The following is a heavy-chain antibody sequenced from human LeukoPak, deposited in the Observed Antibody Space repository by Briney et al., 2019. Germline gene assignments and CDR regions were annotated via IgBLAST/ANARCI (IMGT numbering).Heavy chain of an antibody. D-gene: IGHD1-26*01. J-gene: IGHJ3*02. CDR2: ISSSSSYI. Sequence: PGGSLRLSCAASGVTFSSYGMHWVRQAPGKGLEWVSSISSSSSYIYYADSVKGRFTISRDNSKNTLYLQMNSLRAEDTAVYYCARGGSYLSAFDIWGQGTMVTVSS. V-gene: IGHV3-21*04. CDR1: GVTFSSYG. CDR3: ARGGSYLSAFDI.